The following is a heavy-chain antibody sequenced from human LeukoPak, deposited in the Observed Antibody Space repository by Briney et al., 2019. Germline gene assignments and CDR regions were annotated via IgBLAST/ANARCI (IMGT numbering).Heavy chain of an antibody. CDR2: INHSGST. D-gene: IGHD6-19*01. CDR3: VRVGSRGWQIVY. Sequence: PSETLSLTCAVYGVSFSGYYWSRIRQPPGKGLEWIGEINHSGSTNYNPSLKSRVTISVDASKNQFSLKLSSVPAANVAVYYCVRVGSRGWQIVYWGQGTLVTVSS. V-gene: IGHV4-34*01. J-gene: IGHJ4*02. CDR1: GVSFSGYY.